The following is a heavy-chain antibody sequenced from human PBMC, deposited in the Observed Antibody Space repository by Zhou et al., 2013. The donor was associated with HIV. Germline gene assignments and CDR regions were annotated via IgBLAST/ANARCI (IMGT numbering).Heavy chain of an antibody. CDR1: GYTFSSYG. V-gene: IGHV1-46*01. CDR3: ARSHGLEQPSDY. CDR2: FNPSRGNT. J-gene: IGHJ4*02. Sequence: QVQLVQSGADVQKPGASVKVSCKGSGYTFSSYGITWVRQAPGQGLEWMGIFNPSRGNTNYAPKFQGRVAMTRDTSTNTVYMELSSLTSEDTAVYYCARSHGLEQPSDYWGRGTLVTVSS. D-gene: IGHD5-18*01.